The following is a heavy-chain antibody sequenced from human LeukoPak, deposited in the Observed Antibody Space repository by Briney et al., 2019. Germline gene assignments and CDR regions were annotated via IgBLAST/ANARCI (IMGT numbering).Heavy chain of an antibody. CDR3: AAYEDCNC. CDR1: GFTFSSYA. CDR2: IYSGGST. V-gene: IGHV3-66*01. D-gene: IGHD2/OR15-2a*01. Sequence: GGSLRLSCAASGFTFSSYAMSWVRQAPGKGLEWVSVIYSGGSTYYADSVKGRFTISRDNSKNTLYLQMNSLRAEDTAVYYCAAYEDCNCWGQGTLVTVSS. J-gene: IGHJ4*02.